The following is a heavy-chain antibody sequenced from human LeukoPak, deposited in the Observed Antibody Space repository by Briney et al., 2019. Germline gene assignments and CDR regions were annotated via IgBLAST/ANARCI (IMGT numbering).Heavy chain of an antibody. Sequence: PGGSLRLSCAASGFTFSSYAMHWVRQAPGKGLEWVAVISYDGGNKYYADSVKGRFTISRDNSKNTLYLQMNSLRAEDTAVYYCARDLRYCSSTSCYHRPGYWGQGTLVTVSS. CDR3: ARDLRYCSSTSCYHRPGY. J-gene: IGHJ4*02. D-gene: IGHD2-2*01. V-gene: IGHV3-30-3*01. CDR1: GFTFSSYA. CDR2: ISYDGGNK.